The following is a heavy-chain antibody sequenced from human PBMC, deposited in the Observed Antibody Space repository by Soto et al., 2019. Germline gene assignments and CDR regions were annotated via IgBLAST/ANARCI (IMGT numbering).Heavy chain of an antibody. CDR3: ASGRYCLFARRFPNWFDS. CDR2: IYKSGST. Sequence: SETLSLTCSVSGYSISSCDYYWAWIRQPPGQGLESIGSIYKSGSTYYNPSFEGRVTMSVDTSKNHFSLNLTSVTAADTALYFCASGRYCLFARRFPNWFDSWGQGTLVTVSS. V-gene: IGHV4-39*02. D-gene: IGHD2-15*01. J-gene: IGHJ5*01. CDR1: GYSISSCDYY.